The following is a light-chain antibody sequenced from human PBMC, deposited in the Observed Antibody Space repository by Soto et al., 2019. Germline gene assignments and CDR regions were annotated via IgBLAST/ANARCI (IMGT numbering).Light chain of an antibody. V-gene: IGKV3-11*01. Sequence: DILLTQSPATLSLSPGERATLSCRASQSVGDDLAWYQQRPGRAPRLLIYGACNRATGIPARFSASGSETDFTLTISSLEPDDFAVYFCQQRSKLPRTFGGGTKIEIK. CDR1: QSVGDD. CDR3: QQRSKLPRT. CDR2: GAC. J-gene: IGKJ4*01.